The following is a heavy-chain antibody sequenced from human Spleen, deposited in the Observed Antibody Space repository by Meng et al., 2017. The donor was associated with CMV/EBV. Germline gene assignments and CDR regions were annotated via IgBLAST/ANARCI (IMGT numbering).Heavy chain of an antibody. V-gene: IGHV4-4*02. D-gene: IGHD3-3*01. Sequence: GSLRLSCAASGFTFSSYAMSWVRQAPGKGPEWIGVTYYSGATYYNPSLKSRVTISVDKSKNQFSLKLSSVTAADTAVYYCAREANYDFWSGSNWFDPWGQGTLVTVSS. CDR1: GFTFSSYAM. CDR2: TYYSGAT. CDR3: AREANYDFWSGSNWFDP. J-gene: IGHJ5*02.